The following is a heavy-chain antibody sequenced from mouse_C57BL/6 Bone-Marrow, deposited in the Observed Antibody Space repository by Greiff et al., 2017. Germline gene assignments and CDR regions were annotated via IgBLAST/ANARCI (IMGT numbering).Heavy chain of an antibody. CDR3: ARGDYDSYWYFDV. D-gene: IGHD2-4*01. Sequence: VQLQQSGPGLVQPSQSLSITCTVSGFSLTSYGVHWVRQSPGKGLEWLGVIWGGGSTDYNAAFISRLSISKDNSKSQVFFKMNSLQADDTAIYYCARGDYDSYWYFDVWGTGTTVTVSS. CDR1: GFSLTSYG. V-gene: IGHV2-2*01. CDR2: IWGGGST. J-gene: IGHJ1*03.